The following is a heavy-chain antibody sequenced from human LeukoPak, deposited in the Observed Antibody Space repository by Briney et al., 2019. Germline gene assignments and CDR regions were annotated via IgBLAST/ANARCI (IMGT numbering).Heavy chain of an antibody. D-gene: IGHD3-3*01. J-gene: IGHJ6*02. V-gene: IGHV3-11*01. CDR2: ISSSGSTI. Sequence: GGSLRLSCAASGFTFSDYYMSWIRQAPGKGPEWVSYISSSGSTIYYADSVKGRFTISRDNAKNSLYLQMNSLRAEDTAVYYCARVLYDFWSGFNGMDVWGQGTTVTVSS. CDR1: GFTFSDYY. CDR3: ARVLYDFWSGFNGMDV.